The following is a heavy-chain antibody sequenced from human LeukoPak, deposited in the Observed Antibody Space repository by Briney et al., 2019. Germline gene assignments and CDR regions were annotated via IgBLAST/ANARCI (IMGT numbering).Heavy chain of an antibody. CDR3: ASARYSGGWYVDY. D-gene: IGHD6-19*01. CDR2: ISSSSSTM. CDR1: AFISINYN. Sequence: GGSLRLSYAASAFISINYNINWVRQAPGKGLEWVSYISSSSSTMYYADSVKGRFTISRDNAKNSLYLQMNSLRAEDTAVYYCASARYSGGWYVDYWGQGTLVTVSS. V-gene: IGHV3-48*01. J-gene: IGHJ4*02.